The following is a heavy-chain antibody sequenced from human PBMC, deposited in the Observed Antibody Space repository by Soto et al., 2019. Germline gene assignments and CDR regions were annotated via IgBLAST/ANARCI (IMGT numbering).Heavy chain of an antibody. CDR2: IYHSGTF. CDR3: VRSVPAATWAYNGMDV. V-gene: IGHV4-4*03. J-gene: IGHJ6*04. D-gene: IGHD2-15*01. CDR1: GGSVESSSC. Sequence: PPETLSLTCAVSGGSVESSSCWSWVRQAPGKGLEWIGEIYHSGTFNYNPSLASRVPVSVDKSTNQFSLNLNSVTAADTAVYYCVRSVPAATWAYNGMDVWGEGTTVTVSS.